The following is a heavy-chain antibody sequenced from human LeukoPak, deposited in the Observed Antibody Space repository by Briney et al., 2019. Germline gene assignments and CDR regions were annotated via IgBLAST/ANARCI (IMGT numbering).Heavy chain of an antibody. CDR3: AREVAYYFDY. CDR2: IYYSGST. V-gene: IGHV4-59*01. D-gene: IGHD2-15*01. CDR1: GGSISSYY. J-gene: IGHJ4*02. Sequence: SETLSLTCTVSGGSISSYYWSWIRQPPGKGLEWIGHIYYSGSTNYNPSLKSRVTISVDTSKNQFSLKLSSVTAADTAVYYCAREVAYYFDYWGQGTLVTVSS.